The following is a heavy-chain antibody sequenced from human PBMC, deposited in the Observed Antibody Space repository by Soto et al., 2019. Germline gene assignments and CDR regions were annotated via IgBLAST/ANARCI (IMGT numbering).Heavy chain of an antibody. CDR3: ARPTYYYDSSGYYSPAYFDY. CDR1: GYSFTSYW. D-gene: IGHD3-22*01. J-gene: IGHJ4*02. Sequence: GESLKISCKGSGYSFTSYWISWVRQMPGKGLEWMGRIDPSDSYTNYSPSFQGHVTISAGKSISTAYLQWSSLKASDTAMYYCARPTYYYDSSGYYSPAYFDYWGQGTQVTVSS. V-gene: IGHV5-10-1*01. CDR2: IDPSDSYT.